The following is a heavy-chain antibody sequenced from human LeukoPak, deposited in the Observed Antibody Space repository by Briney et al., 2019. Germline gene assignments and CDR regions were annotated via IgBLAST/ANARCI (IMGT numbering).Heavy chain of an antibody. CDR1: GFTFSSYW. CDR2: INSDGSST. CDR3: AKAPMVRGVIISN. V-gene: IGHV3-74*01. Sequence: PGGSLRLSCAASGFTFSSYWMHWVRQAPGKGLVWVSRINSDGSSTSYADSVKGRFTISRDNAKNTLYLQMNSLRAEDTAVYYCAKAPMVRGVIISNWGQGTLVTVSS. D-gene: IGHD3-10*01. J-gene: IGHJ4*02.